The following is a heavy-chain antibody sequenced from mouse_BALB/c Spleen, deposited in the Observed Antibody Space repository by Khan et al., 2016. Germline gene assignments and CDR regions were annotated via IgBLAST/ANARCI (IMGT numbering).Heavy chain of an antibody. V-gene: IGHV9-1*02. J-gene: IGHJ4*01. CDR1: GYTFTNYG. CDR2: INTYTGEP. Sequence: QIQVVQSGPELKKPGETVKISCKASGYTFTNYGMNWVKQAPGKGLKWMGWINTYTGEPTYADDFKGRFAFSLETSASTVYLQINNLKNEDMATYFWASQYYSNHAMDYWGQGTSVTVAS. CDR3: ASQYYSNHAMDY. D-gene: IGHD2-5*01.